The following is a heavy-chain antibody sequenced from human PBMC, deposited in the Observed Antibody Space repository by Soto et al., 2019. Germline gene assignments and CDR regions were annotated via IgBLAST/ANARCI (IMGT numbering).Heavy chain of an antibody. V-gene: IGHV3-49*04. Sequence: GSLRLACTASGFTFGDYAMSWVRQAPGKGLEWVGFIRSKAYGGTTEYAASVKGRFTISRDDSKSTAYLQMNSLKTEDTAVYYCTRDLKVPLDYYYDSSGYYYWGQGTLVTVSS. J-gene: IGHJ4*02. CDR3: TRDLKVPLDYYYDSSGYYY. CDR1: GFTFGDYA. CDR2: IRSKAYGGTT. D-gene: IGHD3-22*01.